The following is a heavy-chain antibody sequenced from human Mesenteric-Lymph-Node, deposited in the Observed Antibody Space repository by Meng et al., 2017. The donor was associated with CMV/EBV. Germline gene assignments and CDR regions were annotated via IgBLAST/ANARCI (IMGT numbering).Heavy chain of an antibody. Sequence: GGSLRLSCAASGFTFSSYAMHWVRQAPGKGLEWVAVISYDGSNKYYADSVKGRFTISRDNSKNTLYPQMNSLRAEDTAVYYCARDGIQGSSSPSYYYYGMDVWGQGTTVTVSS. J-gene: IGHJ6*02. CDR1: GFTFSSYA. CDR3: ARDGIQGSSSPSYYYYGMDV. CDR2: ISYDGSNK. V-gene: IGHV3-30*04. D-gene: IGHD6-6*01.